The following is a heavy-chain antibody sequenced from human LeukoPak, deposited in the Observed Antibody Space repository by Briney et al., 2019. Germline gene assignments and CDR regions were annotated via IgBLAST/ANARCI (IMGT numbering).Heavy chain of an antibody. CDR2: IKSKTDGGTT. D-gene: IGHD6-13*01. CDR1: GFTFSNAW. V-gene: IGHV3-15*01. CDR3: TTDNRSSSWYGY. J-gene: IGHJ4*02. Sequence: KTGGFLRPSCAASGFTFSNAWMSWVRQAPGKGLEWVGRIKSKTDGGTTDYAAPVKGRFTISRDDSKNTLYLQMNSLKTEDTAVYCCTTDNRSSSWYGYWGQGTLVTVSS.